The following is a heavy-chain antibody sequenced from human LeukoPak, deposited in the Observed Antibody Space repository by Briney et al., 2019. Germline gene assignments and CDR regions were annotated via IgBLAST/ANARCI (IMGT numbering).Heavy chain of an antibody. D-gene: IGHD2-21*02. V-gene: IGHV3-23*01. CDR3: TSVGVVTAIGPLSDY. Sequence: PGGSLRLSCAASGFTFSSYGMSWVRQAPGKGLEWVSAISGSGGSTYYADSVKGRFTISRDNSKNTLYLQMNSLRAEDTAVYYCTSVGVVTAIGPLSDYWGQGTLVTVSS. CDR1: GFTFSSYG. CDR2: ISGSGGST. J-gene: IGHJ4*02.